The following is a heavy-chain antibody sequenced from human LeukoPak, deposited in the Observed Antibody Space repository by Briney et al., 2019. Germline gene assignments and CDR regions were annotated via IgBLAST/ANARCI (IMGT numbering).Heavy chain of an antibody. CDR3: ARVGLVPNSSGWYGFDY. CDR2: IYYSGST. V-gene: IGHV4-59*01. D-gene: IGHD6-19*01. Sequence: PSETLSLTCTVSGGSICSYYWSWIRQPPGKGLEWIGYIYYSGSTNYNPSLKSRVTISVDTSKNQFSLKLSSVTAADTAVYYCARVGLVPNSSGWYGFDYWGQGTLVTVSS. J-gene: IGHJ4*02. CDR1: GGSICSYY.